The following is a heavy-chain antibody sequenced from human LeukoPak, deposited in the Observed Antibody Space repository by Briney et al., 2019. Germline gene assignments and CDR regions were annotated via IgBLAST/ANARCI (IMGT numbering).Heavy chain of an antibody. CDR3: ASGSSSSPKGAFDY. CDR2: ISAYNGNT. CDR1: GYTFTSYG. J-gene: IGHJ4*02. Sequence: ASVTVSCKASGYTFTSYGISWVRQAPGQGLEWMGWISAYNGNTNYAQKLQGRVTMTTDTSTSTAYMELRSLRSDDTAVYYCASGSSSSPKGAFDYWGQGTLVTVSS. V-gene: IGHV1-18*01. D-gene: IGHD6-6*01.